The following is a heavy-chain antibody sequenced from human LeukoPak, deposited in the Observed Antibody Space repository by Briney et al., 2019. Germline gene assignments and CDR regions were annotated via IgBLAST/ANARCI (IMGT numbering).Heavy chain of an antibody. CDR2: IRQDGSAK. D-gene: IGHD2-2*02. V-gene: IGHV3-7*01. J-gene: IGHJ4*02. CDR3: VRDSYTNTWHFQDEDY. Sequence: GGSLRLSCTASGFTFSNYWMTWVRQAPGKGLEWVANIRQDGSAKYYVDSVKGRFTISRDNGKNSLFLQMNSLRAEDTAVYYCVRDSYTNTWHFQDEDYWGQGTLVTVSS. CDR1: GFTFSNYW.